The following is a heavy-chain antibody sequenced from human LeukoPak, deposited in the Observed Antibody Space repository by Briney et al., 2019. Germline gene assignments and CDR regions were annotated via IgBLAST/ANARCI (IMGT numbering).Heavy chain of an antibody. D-gene: IGHD2-8*02. V-gene: IGHV3-33*01. CDR3: ARVLTGSWDWFDP. CDR1: GFAFGTQG. Sequence: PGRSLRLSCATSGFAFGTQGMHWVRQAPGKGLEWVAAIWHDGNNKYYVDSVKGRFTISRDNAKNTLYLQMSSLRAEDTAVYYCARVLTGSWDWFDPWGQGTLVTVSS. CDR2: IWHDGNNK. J-gene: IGHJ5*02.